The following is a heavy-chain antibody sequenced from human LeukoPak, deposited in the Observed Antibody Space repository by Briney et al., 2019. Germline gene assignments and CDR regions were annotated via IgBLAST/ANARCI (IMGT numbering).Heavy chain of an antibody. J-gene: IGHJ4*02. D-gene: IGHD2-15*01. CDR2: IYPGDPDT. CDR3: ARPYFSGGSFYPFDY. Sequence: GESLKISCKGSGYGFTSYWIGWVRQMPGKGLEWMGIIYPGDPDTRYSPSFQGQVTISADKSISTAYLQWSSLKASDTAMYYCARPYFSGGSFYPFDYWGQGTLVNGSP. V-gene: IGHV5-51*01. CDR1: GYGFTSYW.